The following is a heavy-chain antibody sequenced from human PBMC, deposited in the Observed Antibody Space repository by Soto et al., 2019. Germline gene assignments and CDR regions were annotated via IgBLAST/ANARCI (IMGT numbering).Heavy chain of an antibody. V-gene: IGHV3-48*01. Sequence: GGSLRLSCAASGFTFSSHSMNWFRQAPGKGLEWVSYISSSSTTKYYADSVKGRFTISRDNAKNSLYLQMNSLRAEDTAVYYCARDGCSGSNCLNWFDPWGQGTLVTVSS. CDR3: ARDGCSGSNCLNWFDP. J-gene: IGHJ5*02. D-gene: IGHD2-15*01. CDR1: GFTFSSHS. CDR2: ISSSSTTK.